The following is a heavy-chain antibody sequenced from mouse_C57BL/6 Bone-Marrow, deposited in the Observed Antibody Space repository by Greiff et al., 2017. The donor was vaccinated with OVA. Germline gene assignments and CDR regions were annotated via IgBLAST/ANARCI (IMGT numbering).Heavy chain of an antibody. D-gene: IGHD1-1*01. J-gene: IGHJ2*01. CDR1: GYTFTSYW. V-gene: IGHV1-64*01. Sequence: VQLQQPGAELVKPGASVKLSCKASGYTFTSYWMHWVKQRPGQGLEWIGMIHPNSGSTNYNEKFKSKATLTVEKSSSTAYMQLSSLTSEDSAVYYCAREGYSHFDYWGQGTTLTVSS. CDR2: IHPNSGST. CDR3: AREGYSHFDY.